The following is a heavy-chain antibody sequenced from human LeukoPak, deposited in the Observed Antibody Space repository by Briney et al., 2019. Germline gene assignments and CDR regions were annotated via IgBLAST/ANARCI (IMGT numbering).Heavy chain of an antibody. D-gene: IGHD6-13*01. J-gene: IGHJ5*02. CDR3: ARDQSSSWANWFDP. CDR1: GFTFSSYS. V-gene: IGHV3-21*01. CDR2: ISSSSSYI. Sequence: GGSLGLSCAASGFTFSSYSMNWVRQAPGKGLEWVSSISSSSSYIYYADSVKGRFTISRDNAKNSLYLQMNSLRAEDTAVYYCARDQSSSWANWFDPWGQGTLVTVSS.